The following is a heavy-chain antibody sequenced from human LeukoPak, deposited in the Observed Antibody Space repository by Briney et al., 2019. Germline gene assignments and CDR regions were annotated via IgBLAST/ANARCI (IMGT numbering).Heavy chain of an antibody. V-gene: IGHV3-74*01. J-gene: IGHJ4*02. CDR2: INGDGSST. Sequence: GGSLRLSCAASGFTFSGYWMHWVRQAPGKGLVWVSRINGDGSSTTYADSVKGRFTISRDNAKNSLYLQMNSLRDEDTAVYYCAREPDFTNYLFDYWGQGTLVTVSS. CDR1: GFTFSGYW. CDR3: AREPDFTNYLFDY. D-gene: IGHD4-11*01.